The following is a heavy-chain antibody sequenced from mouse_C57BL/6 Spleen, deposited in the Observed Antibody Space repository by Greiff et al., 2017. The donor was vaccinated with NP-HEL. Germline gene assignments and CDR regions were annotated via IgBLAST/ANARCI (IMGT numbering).Heavy chain of an antibody. CDR1: GYTFTDYE. CDR2: IDPETGGT. J-gene: IGHJ3*01. D-gene: IGHD2-4*01. V-gene: IGHV1-15*01. CDR3: TRRGYYDWFAY. Sequence: VQLQQSGAELVRPGASVTLSCKASGYTFTDYEMHWVKQTPVHGLEWIGAIDPETGGTAYNQKVKGKAIMTADKSSSTAYMELRSLTSEDSAVYYCTRRGYYDWFAYWGQGTLVTVSA.